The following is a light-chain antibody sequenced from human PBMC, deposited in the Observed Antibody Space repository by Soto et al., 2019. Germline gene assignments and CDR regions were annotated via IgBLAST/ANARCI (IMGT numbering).Light chain of an antibody. J-gene: IGKJ1*01. V-gene: IGKV3-15*01. CDR3: QQFHRYPWT. Sequence: EIVMTQSPATLSVSPGERATLSCRASQSVSSNLAWYQQKPGQTPKLLIYVASTRATGIPARFSGSGSGTEFTLTISSLQSEDFATYYCQQFHRYPWTFGQGTKVEIK. CDR1: QSVSSN. CDR2: VAS.